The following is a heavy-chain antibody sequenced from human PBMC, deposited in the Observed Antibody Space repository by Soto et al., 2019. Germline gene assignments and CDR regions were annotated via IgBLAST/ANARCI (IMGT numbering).Heavy chain of an antibody. CDR1: GFTFSSYA. CDR3: ARGPSSLTRFDY. D-gene: IGHD2-2*01. J-gene: IGHJ4*02. Sequence: GGSLRLSCAASGFTFSSYAMHWVRQAPGKGLEWVPVISYDGSNKYYADSVKGRFTISRDNYKNTLYVQMNSLRAEDTDVYYCARGPSSLTRFDYWGQGTLVTVSS. V-gene: IGHV3-30-3*01. CDR2: ISYDGSNK.